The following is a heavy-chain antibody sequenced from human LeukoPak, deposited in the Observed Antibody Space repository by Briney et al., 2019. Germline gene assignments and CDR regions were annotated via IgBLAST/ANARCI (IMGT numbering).Heavy chain of an antibody. J-gene: IGHJ5*01. CDR1: GFTFSSYE. V-gene: IGHV3-23*01. CDR3: AKDDNWLQFES. Sequence: GGSLRLSCAASGFTFSSYEMNWVRQAPGKGLEWVSDITGSGATTYYADSVKGRFTISRDNSKNTLYLQMNSLRAEDTAVYYCAKDDNWLQFESWGQGTLVTVSS. CDR2: ITGSGATT. D-gene: IGHD5-24*01.